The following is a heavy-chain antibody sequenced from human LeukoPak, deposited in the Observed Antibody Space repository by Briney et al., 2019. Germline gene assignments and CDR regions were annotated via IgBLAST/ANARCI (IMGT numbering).Heavy chain of an antibody. CDR1: GYSFTSYW. D-gene: IGHD3-22*01. Sequence: GESLKISCKGSGYSFTSYWIGWVRQMPGKGLEWMGIIYPGDSDTRYSPSFQGQVTISADKSISTAYLQWSSLKASDTAMYYCARQGRDYYDSSGHSDYWGQGTLVTVSP. V-gene: IGHV5-51*01. CDR2: IYPGDSDT. J-gene: IGHJ4*02. CDR3: ARQGRDYYDSSGHSDY.